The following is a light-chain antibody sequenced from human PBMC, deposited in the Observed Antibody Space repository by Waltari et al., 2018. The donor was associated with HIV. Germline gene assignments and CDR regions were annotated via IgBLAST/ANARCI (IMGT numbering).Light chain of an antibody. CDR3: QSADSSGTYV. J-gene: IGLJ1*01. CDR2: KDS. CDR1: ALPKQY. V-gene: IGLV3-25*03. Sequence: SYALTQPPSVSVSPGQTARLTCSGDALPKQYAYWYQQKPGQAPVLVIYKDSERPSGIPERFSGSSSGKTVTLTISGVQAEDEADYYCQSADSSGTYVFGTGTKVTVL.